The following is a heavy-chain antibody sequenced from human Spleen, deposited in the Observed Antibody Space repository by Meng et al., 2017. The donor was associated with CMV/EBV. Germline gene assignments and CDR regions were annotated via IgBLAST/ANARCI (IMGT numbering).Heavy chain of an antibody. D-gene: IGHD2-21*02. CDR1: GFTFSSYE. J-gene: IGHJ5*01. CDR2: ISSSGFVK. V-gene: IGHV3-48*03. Sequence: GGSLRLSCAASGFTFSSYEMNWVRQAPGKGLEWVSYISSSGFVKYYADSVKGRFTISRDNAKNSLYLQMNSLRAEDTAVYYCARGQYCSGGDCCSIKDDWFDSWGQGTLVTVSS. CDR3: ARGQYCSGGDCCSIKDDWFDS.